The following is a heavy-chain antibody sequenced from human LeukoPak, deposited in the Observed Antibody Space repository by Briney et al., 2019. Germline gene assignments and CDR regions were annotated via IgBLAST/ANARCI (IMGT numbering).Heavy chain of an antibody. CDR1: GFTFSSYA. J-gene: IGHJ4*02. D-gene: IGHD1-26*01. Sequence: GGSLRLSCAASGFTFSSYAMSWVRQAPGKGLEWVSLIYSDGTTFYADSVQGRFTVSRDNSKNTLYLQMNSLRAEDTAVYYCATDAYSASPQSAYWGQGTLVTVSS. CDR2: IYSDGTT. V-gene: IGHV3-53*01. CDR3: ATDAYSASPQSAY.